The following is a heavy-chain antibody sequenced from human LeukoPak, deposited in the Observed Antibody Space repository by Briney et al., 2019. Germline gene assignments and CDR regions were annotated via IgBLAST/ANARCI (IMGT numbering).Heavy chain of an antibody. CDR3: ARDRLYYDFWSGYYTGYYYYMDV. D-gene: IGHD3-3*01. CDR1: GYTFTGYY. V-gene: IGHV1-69*06. Sequence: SVKVSCKASGYTFTGYYMHWVRQAPGQGLEWMGGIIPIFGTANYAQKFQGRVTITADKSTSTAYMELSSLRSEDTAVYYCARDRLYYDFWSGYYTGYYYYMDVWGKGTTVTVSS. CDR2: IIPIFGTA. J-gene: IGHJ6*03.